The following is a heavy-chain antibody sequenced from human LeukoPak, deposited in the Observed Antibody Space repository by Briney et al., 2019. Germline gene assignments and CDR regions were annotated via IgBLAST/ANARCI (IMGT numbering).Heavy chain of an antibody. CDR3: ARGITVASP. J-gene: IGHJ5*02. Sequence: SGTLSLTCTVSGGSISSYYWSWIRQPPGKGLEWIGYIYNSGSTNYNPSLKSRVTISVDTSKNQFSLKLSSVTAADTAVYYCARGITVASPWGQGTLVTVSS. V-gene: IGHV4-59*01. D-gene: IGHD6-19*01. CDR1: GGSISSYY. CDR2: IYNSGST.